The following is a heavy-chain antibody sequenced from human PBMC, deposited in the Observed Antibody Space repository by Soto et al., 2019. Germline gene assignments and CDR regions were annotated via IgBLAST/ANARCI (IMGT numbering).Heavy chain of an antibody. CDR2: ISYDGSNK. Sequence: GGSLRLSCAASGFTFSSYAMHWVRQAPGKGLEWVAVISYDGSNKYYADSVKGRFTISRDNSKNTLYLQMNSLRAEDTAVYYCARGEAAFDIWGQGTMVTVSS. CDR1: GFTFSSYA. CDR3: ARGEAAFDI. D-gene: IGHD2-21*01. J-gene: IGHJ3*02. V-gene: IGHV3-30-3*01.